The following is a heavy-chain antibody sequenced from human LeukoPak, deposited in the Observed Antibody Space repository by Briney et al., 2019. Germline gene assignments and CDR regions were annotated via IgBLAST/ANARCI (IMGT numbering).Heavy chain of an antibody. Sequence: SETLSRTCAVYGGSFNGYYWSWIRQPPGKGLEWIGEINHSGSTNYNPSLKSRVTISVDTSKNQFSLKLSSVTAADTAVFYCAREAGGDWGQGTLGTVSS. CDR3: AREAGGD. CDR1: GGSFNGYY. D-gene: IGHD2-21*01. CDR2: INHSGST. V-gene: IGHV4-34*01. J-gene: IGHJ4*02.